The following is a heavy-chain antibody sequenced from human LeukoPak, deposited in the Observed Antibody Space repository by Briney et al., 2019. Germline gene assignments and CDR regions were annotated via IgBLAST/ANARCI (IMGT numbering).Heavy chain of an antibody. Sequence: GGSLRLSCATSGFTFSSYAMSWVRQAPGKGLEWVSAISGSGGSTYYADSVKGRFTISRDNSKNTLYLQMNSLRAEDTAVYYCAKDVGYCNSTSCYRPYYYYGMDVWGQGTTVTVSS. CDR3: AKDVGYCNSTSCYRPYYYYGMDV. CDR1: GFTFSSYA. J-gene: IGHJ6*02. CDR2: ISGSGGST. D-gene: IGHD2-2*01. V-gene: IGHV3-23*01.